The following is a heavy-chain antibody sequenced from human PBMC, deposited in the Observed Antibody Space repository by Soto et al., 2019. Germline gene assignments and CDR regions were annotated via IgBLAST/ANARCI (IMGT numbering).Heavy chain of an antibody. D-gene: IGHD5-12*01. CDR2: ISFSKGKT. V-gene: IGHV1-18*01. CDR1: GYTFTNYY. Sequence: GASGKVSFKASGYTFTNYYVAWVRVAPGQGLQWMGWISFSKGKTYYEQSFQGRVTMTTDTVTTTGYMEVRSLRSDDTAVYYCARKGYIGNFGLDVWGQGTTVTVSS. J-gene: IGHJ6*02. CDR3: ARKGYIGNFGLDV.